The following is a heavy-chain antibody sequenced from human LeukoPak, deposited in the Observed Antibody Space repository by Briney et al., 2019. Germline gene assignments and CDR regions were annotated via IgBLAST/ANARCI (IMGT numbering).Heavy chain of an antibody. V-gene: IGHV4-39*01. CDR2: FYYSGST. J-gene: IGHJ4*02. Sequence: SETLSLTCTVSGGSVTTGYYYWGWIRQPPGKALDWTGSFYYSGSTYYNPSLQSRVTISVDTSKTQFSLRLNSVTAADTAVYYCARFYYGSGSYVSNFDYWGQGTLVTVSS. CDR1: GGSVTTGYYY. D-gene: IGHD3-10*01. CDR3: ARFYYGSGSYVSNFDY.